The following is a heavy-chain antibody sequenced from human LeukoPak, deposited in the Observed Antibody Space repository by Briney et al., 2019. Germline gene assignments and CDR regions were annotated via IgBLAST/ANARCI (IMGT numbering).Heavy chain of an antibody. V-gene: IGHV3-23*01. Sequence: PGGSLRLSCAASGFIFSSYAMSWVRQAPGKGLEWVSTISDSGDSAYYAGPVKGRFTISRDNSKNTLYLQMSSLRAEDTAVYYCAKDRLVYDYWGQGTLVTVPS. CDR1: GFIFSSYA. J-gene: IGHJ4*02. D-gene: IGHD6-6*01. CDR3: AKDRLVYDY. CDR2: ISDSGDSA.